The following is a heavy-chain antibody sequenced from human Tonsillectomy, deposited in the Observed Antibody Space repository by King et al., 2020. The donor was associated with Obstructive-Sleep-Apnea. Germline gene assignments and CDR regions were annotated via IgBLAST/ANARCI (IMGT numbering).Heavy chain of an antibody. D-gene: IGHD3-3*01. V-gene: IGHV4-39*07. CDR3: ARDRFLEWLPLDY. CDR2: IYYSGST. CDR1: GGSISSSSYC. Sequence: QLQESGPGLVKPSETLSLTCTVSGGSISSSSYCWGWVRQPPGKGLAWIGRIYYSGSTYYHPPLKRRVTIPVDTSKNQFSRKLSSGTAADTAVYYCARDRFLEWLPLDYWGQGTLVTVSS. J-gene: IGHJ4*02.